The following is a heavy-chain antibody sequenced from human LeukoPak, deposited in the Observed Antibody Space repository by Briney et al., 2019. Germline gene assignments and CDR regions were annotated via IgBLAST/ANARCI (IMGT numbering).Heavy chain of an antibody. J-gene: IGHJ6*02. Sequence: ASVKVSCKASGFTFTDYYIHWVRQAPGQGLEWVGCINPDSGYTIYAPQFQGRVSLTRDTSISTAYMEVRRLTSDDTAVYYCARGSILLNYYAMDVWGQGTTVTVSS. CDR2: INPDSGYT. CDR3: ARGSILLNYYAMDV. CDR1: GFTFTDYY. V-gene: IGHV1-2*02.